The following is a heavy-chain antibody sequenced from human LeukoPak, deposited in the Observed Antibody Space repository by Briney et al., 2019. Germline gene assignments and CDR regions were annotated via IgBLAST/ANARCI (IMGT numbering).Heavy chain of an antibody. CDR1: GYTFTSYY. Sequence: ASVKVSCKASGYTFTSYYMHWVRQAPGQGLEWMGIINPSGGSTSYAQKFQGRVTMTRDMSTSTVYMELSSLRSEDTAVYYCASNYCSSTSCYRLDAFDIWGQGTMVTVSS. V-gene: IGHV1-46*01. CDR3: ASNYCSSTSCYRLDAFDI. J-gene: IGHJ3*02. CDR2: INPSGGST. D-gene: IGHD2-2*02.